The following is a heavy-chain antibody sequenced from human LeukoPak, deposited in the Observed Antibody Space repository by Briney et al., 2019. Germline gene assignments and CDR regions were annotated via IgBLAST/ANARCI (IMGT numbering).Heavy chain of an antibody. CDR3: ARGQGGYSYALGY. V-gene: IGHV3-7*02. Sequence: GRSLRLSCAASGFTHRRYWMSWVRQAPGKGLEWVDSIKEDGSEKHYVDSVKGRFTIYRDNAKNSLYLQMNSLRAEDTAVYYCARGQGGYSYALGYWGQGTLVTVSS. D-gene: IGHD5-18*01. J-gene: IGHJ4*02. CDR2: IKEDGSEK. CDR1: GFTHRRYW.